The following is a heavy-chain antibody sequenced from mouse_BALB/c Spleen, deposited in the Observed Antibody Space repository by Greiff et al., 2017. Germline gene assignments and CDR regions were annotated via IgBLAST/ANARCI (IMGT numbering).Heavy chain of an antibody. V-gene: IGHV1-67*01. CDR2: ISTYYGNT. Sequence: QVQLQQSGPELVRPGVSVKISCKGSGYTFTDYAMHWVKQSHAKSLEWIGVISTYYGNTNYNQKFKGKATMTVDKSSSTAYMELARLTSEDSAIYYCARETLYYYAMYYWGQGTSVTVSS. D-gene: IGHD2-3*01. CDR1: GYTFTDYA. CDR3: ARETLYYYAMYY. J-gene: IGHJ4*01.